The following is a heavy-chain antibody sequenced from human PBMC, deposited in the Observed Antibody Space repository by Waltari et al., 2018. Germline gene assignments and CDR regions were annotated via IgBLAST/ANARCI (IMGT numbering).Heavy chain of an antibody. CDR3: ARLPSKYFDSIGWGFFDQ. CDR2: LRNTGAT. Sequence: QVQLQESGPGLVKPSETLSLPCTVSGDFSSDYHWTWARQAPGKGLEWIAYLRNTGATKCTPSLQSRVTISTVTSKKQFSLRLTSVTAADTAVYYCARLPSKYFDSIGWGFFDQWGQGILVTVSS. D-gene: IGHD3-22*01. J-gene: IGHJ4*02. CDR1: GDFSSDYH. V-gene: IGHV4-59*08.